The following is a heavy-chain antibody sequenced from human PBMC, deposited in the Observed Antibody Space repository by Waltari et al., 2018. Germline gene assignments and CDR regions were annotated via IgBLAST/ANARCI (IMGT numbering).Heavy chain of an antibody. CDR1: GGNFRSYT. D-gene: IGHD6-19*01. CDR3: ARVGSSGWYSDY. V-gene: IGHV1-69*02. CDR2: IIPILGIA. J-gene: IGHJ4*02. Sequence: QVQLVQSGAEVKKPGSSVKVSCKASGGNFRSYTISWVRQAPGQGLEWMGRIIPILGIANYAQKFQGRVTITADKSTSTAYMELSSLRSEDTAVYYCARVGSSGWYSDYWGQGTLVTVSS.